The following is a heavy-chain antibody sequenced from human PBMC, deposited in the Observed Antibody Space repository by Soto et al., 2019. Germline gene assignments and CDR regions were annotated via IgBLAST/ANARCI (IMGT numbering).Heavy chain of an antibody. D-gene: IGHD3-22*01. V-gene: IGHV1-18*01. J-gene: IGHJ5*02. CDR1: GYTFNTYG. CDR2: ISTFNGET. Sequence: ASVKVSCKASGYTFNTYGISWVRQAPGQGLEWMGWISTFNGETRYAQKFQARVTVTTDTSTTTGYMELRSLRSDDTAVYYCARDGVVVITGWFDPWGQGTLVTVSS. CDR3: ARDGVVVITGWFDP.